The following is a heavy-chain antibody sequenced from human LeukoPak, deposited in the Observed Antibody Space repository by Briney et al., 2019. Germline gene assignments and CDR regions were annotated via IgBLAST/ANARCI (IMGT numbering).Heavy chain of an antibody. Sequence: SETLSLTCTVSGGSISSSSYYWGWIRQPPGKGLEWIGSIYYSGSTYYNPSLKSRVTISVDTSKNQFSLKLSSVTAADTAVYYCARVRGSYFYDAFDIWGQGTMVTVSS. J-gene: IGHJ3*02. CDR1: GGSISSSSYY. V-gene: IGHV4-39*01. CDR2: IYYSGST. CDR3: ARVRGSYFYDAFDI. D-gene: IGHD1-26*01.